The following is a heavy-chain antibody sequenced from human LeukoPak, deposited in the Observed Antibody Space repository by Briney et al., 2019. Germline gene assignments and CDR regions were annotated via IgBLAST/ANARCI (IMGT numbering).Heavy chain of an antibody. CDR2: IKKDGSEK. D-gene: IGHD3-3*01. V-gene: IGHV3-7*01. Sequence: PGGSLRLSCAVSGFSFSNYWMTWVRQAPGEGLEWVANIKKDGSEKLYVNSVRGRFTISRDNAKMSLFLQRNSLRAEDTAVYYCARDNGVVHGVYYMDVWGKGTTVTVS. CDR1: GFSFSNYW. CDR3: ARDNGVVHGVYYMDV. J-gene: IGHJ6*03.